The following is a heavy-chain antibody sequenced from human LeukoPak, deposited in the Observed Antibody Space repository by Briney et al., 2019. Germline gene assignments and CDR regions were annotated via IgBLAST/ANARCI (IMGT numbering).Heavy chain of an antibody. D-gene: IGHD6-6*01. CDR3: ARLGSSSKNWALFY. Sequence: GESLKISCKGSGYTFTSYWIAWVRKMPGKGLEWMGIIYPGDSDTRYSPSFQGQVTISADKSISTAYLQWSSLKASDTAMYYCARLGSSSKNWALFYWGQGTLVTVSS. V-gene: IGHV5-51*01. J-gene: IGHJ4*02. CDR2: IYPGDSDT. CDR1: GYTFTSYW.